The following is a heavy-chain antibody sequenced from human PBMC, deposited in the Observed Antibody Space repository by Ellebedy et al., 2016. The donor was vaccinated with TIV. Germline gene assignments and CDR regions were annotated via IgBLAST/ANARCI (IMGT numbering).Heavy chain of an antibody. Sequence: PGGSLRLSCAASGFTFRSYWMSWVRQAPGKGLEWVANIYQDGSEKYYVDFVKGRFTISRDNAKNSLYLQMNSLRVEDTAVYYCARRGSYGDYAVQINNWFDRWGQGTLVTVYS. CDR2: IYQDGSEK. D-gene: IGHD3-16*01. CDR1: GFTFRSYW. J-gene: IGHJ5*02. V-gene: IGHV3-7*01. CDR3: ARRGSYGDYAVQINNWFDR.